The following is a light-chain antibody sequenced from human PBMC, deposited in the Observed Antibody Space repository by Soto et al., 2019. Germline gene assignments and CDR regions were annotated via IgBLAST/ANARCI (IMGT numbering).Light chain of an antibody. CDR3: QQYNSDSVT. Sequence: DIPMTPSPSTLSASVGDRVTITCRASQSISSWLAWYQQKPGKAPKLLIYKASSLESGVPSRFSGSGSGTEFTLTISSLQPDDFATYYCQQYNSDSVTFCPETKVDIK. CDR2: KAS. V-gene: IGKV1-5*03. J-gene: IGKJ3*01. CDR1: QSISSW.